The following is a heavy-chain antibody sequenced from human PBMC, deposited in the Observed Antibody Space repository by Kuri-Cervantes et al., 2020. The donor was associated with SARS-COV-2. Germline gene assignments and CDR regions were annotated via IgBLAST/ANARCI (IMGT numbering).Heavy chain of an antibody. CDR1: GFTFSSYA. J-gene: IGHJ6*02. CDR3: ARVCCSSTSCYTGYYYYGVDV. CDR2: ISSNGGST. D-gene: IGHD2-2*02. Sequence: GESLKISCAASGFTFSSYAMHWVRQAPGKGLEYVSAISSNGGSTYYANSVKGRFTISRDNSKNTLYLQMGSLRAEDMAVYYCARVCCSSTSCYTGYYYYGVDVWGQGTTVTVSS. V-gene: IGHV3-64*01.